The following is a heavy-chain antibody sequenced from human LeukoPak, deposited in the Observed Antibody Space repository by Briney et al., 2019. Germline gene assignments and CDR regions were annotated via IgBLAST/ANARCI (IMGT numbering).Heavy chain of an antibody. D-gene: IGHD6-6*01. V-gene: IGHV3-30*02. CDR2: YDGSNK. J-gene: IGHJ5*02. CDR3: AEGAAARRSSAENWFDP. Sequence: YDGSNKYYADSVKGRFTISRDNSKNTLYLQMNSLRAEDTAVYYCAEGAAARRSSAENWFDPWGQGTLVTVSS.